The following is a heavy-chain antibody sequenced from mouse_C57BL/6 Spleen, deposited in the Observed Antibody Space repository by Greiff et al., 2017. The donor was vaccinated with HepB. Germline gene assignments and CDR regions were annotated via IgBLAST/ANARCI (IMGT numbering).Heavy chain of an antibody. CDR2: IYPGDGDT. CDR3: ARPDSSGYDYFDY. Sequence: VKLMESGPELVKPGASVKISCKASGYAFSSSWMNWVKQRPGKGLEWIGRIYPGDGDTNYNGKFKGKATLTADKSSSTAYMQLSSLTSEDSAVYFCARPDSSGYDYFDYWGQGTTLTVSS. J-gene: IGHJ2*01. D-gene: IGHD3-2*02. CDR1: GYAFSSSW. V-gene: IGHV1-82*01.